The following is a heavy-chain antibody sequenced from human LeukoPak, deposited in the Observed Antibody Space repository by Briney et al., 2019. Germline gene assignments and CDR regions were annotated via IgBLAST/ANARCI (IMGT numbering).Heavy chain of an antibody. CDR1: GFTVSSNY. CDR2: IYSAGST. J-gene: IGHJ5*02. CDR3: ARAATYS. Sequence: PGGSLRLSCAASGFTVSSNYMSWVRQAPGKGLEWVSVIYSAGSTYYADSVKGRFTISRDNSKNTLYLQMNSLRGEDPAVYYCARAATYSWGQGTLVTVSS. D-gene: IGHD6-25*01. V-gene: IGHV3-66*01.